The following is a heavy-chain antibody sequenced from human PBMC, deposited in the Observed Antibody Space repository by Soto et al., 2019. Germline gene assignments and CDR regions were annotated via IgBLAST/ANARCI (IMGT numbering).Heavy chain of an antibody. J-gene: IGHJ5*02. CDR2: NNHSGST. Sequence: PSETLSLTCAVYGGSFSGYYWSWIRQPPGKGLEWIGENNHSGSTNYSPSLKSRVTISVHTSKNQFSLKLSSVTAADTAVYYCARESVPRITIFGVVPNWFDPWGQGTLVTVSS. CDR1: GGSFSGYY. CDR3: ARESVPRITIFGVVPNWFDP. V-gene: IGHV4-34*01. D-gene: IGHD3-3*01.